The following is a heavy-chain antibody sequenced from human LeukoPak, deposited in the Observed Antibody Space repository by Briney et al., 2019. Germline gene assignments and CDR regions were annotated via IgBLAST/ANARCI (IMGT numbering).Heavy chain of an antibody. J-gene: IGHJ4*02. CDR1: GFTFSSYA. V-gene: IGHV3-23*01. CDR2: ISGSGGST. Sequence: PGGSLRLSCAASGFTFSSYAMSWVRQAPGKGLEWVSAISGSGGSTYYADSVKGRFTISRDNSKNTLYLQMNSLRAEDTAVYYCAKGRVVVVPAASPYFDYWGQGTLVTVSS. D-gene: IGHD2-2*01. CDR3: AKGRVVVVPAASPYFDY.